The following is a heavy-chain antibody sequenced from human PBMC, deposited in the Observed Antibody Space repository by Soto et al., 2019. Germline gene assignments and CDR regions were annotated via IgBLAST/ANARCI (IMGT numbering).Heavy chain of an antibody. Sequence: GESLKISCKGSGYSFTTYWIGWVRQMPGKGLEWMGIIYPGDSDTRYSPSFQGQVTISADKSISAAYLQWSSLQASDTAMYYCASRVDTSAFDIWGKGTMVTVSS. CDR1: GYSFTTYW. J-gene: IGHJ3*02. V-gene: IGHV5-51*01. CDR2: IYPGDSDT. D-gene: IGHD5-18*01. CDR3: ASRVDTSAFDI.